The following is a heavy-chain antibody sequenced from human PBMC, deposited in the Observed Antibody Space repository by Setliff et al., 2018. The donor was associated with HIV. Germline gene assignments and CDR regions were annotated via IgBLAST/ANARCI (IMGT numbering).Heavy chain of an antibody. D-gene: IGHD6-6*01. J-gene: IGHJ5*02. CDR2: VSGYNGNI. V-gene: IGHV1-18*04. CDR1: GYAFSNYG. Sequence: ASVKVSCKASGYAFSNYGINWVRQAPGQGLEWMGWVSGYNGNIRYAEKFQDRLTLTTDTSTTTAYMDLTSLRSDDTAVYYRAREGGLDWGFVAARTRWFDPWGQGTLVTVSS. CDR3: AREGGLDWGFVAARTRWFDP.